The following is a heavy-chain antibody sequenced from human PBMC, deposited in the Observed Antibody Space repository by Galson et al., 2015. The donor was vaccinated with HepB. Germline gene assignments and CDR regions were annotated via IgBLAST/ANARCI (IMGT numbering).Heavy chain of an antibody. J-gene: IGHJ5*02. D-gene: IGHD3-3*01. CDR1: GFSLSTSGVG. CDR2: IYWDDDK. Sequence: PALVKPTQTLTLTCTFSGFSLSTSGVGVGWIRQPPGKALEWLALIYWDDDKRYSPSLKSRLTITKDTSKNQVVLTMTNMDPVDTATYYCAHNDYDFWSGYYFGWFDPWGQGTLVTVSS. CDR3: AHNDYDFWSGYYFGWFDP. V-gene: IGHV2-5*02.